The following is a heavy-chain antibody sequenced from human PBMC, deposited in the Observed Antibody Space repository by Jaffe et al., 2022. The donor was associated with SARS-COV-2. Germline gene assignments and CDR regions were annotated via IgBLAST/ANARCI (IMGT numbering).Heavy chain of an antibody. D-gene: IGHD5-18*01. CDR3: ARMREKSNGYLDY. CDR1: GGSISSGAYY. Sequence: QLHLQESGPGQVKPSETLSLTCTVSGGSISSGAYYWGWIRQPPGKGLEFIASMSYSGTTYYNPSLMSRVTISVDTSKNQLSLKLSSVTAADTAVYYCARMREKSNGYLDYWGQGTLVTVSS. J-gene: IGHJ4*02. V-gene: IGHV4-39*01. CDR2: MSYSGTT.